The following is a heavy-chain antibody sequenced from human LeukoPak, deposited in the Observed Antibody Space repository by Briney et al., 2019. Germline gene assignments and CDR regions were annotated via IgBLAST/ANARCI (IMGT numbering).Heavy chain of an antibody. CDR3: ARDFSWGVTRSDFNAKAPL. CDR2: INSDGSST. CDR1: GFTFSSYW. J-gene: IGHJ4*02. Sequence: PGGSLRLSCAASGFTFSSYWMHWVRQAPGKGLVWVSRINSDGSSTSYADSVKGRFTISRDNAKNTLYLQMNSLRAEDTAVYYCARDFSWGVTRSDFNAKAPLWGQGTLVTVSS. D-gene: IGHD3-10*01. V-gene: IGHV3-74*01.